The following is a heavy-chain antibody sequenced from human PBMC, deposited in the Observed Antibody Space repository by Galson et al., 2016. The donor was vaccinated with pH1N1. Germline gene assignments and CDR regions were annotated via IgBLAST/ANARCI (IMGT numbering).Heavy chain of an antibody. J-gene: IGHJ4*02. D-gene: IGHD5-12*01. Sequence: SVKVSCKASGYAFTGQYMHWVRQAPGQGLEWMGWINTRSGYTFYSQNFQGRVTMTTDTSINTAYLEMGRLKFDDSAVYYCARGAVDGYDCLFFDYWGQGALVTVSS. CDR3: ARGAVDGYDCLFFDY. CDR2: INTRSGYT. CDR1: GYAFTGQY. V-gene: IGHV1-2*02.